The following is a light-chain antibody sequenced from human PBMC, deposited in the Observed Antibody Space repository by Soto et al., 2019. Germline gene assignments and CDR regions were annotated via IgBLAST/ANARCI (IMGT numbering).Light chain of an antibody. CDR2: DVN. Sequence: QSALTQPRSVSGSPGQSVTISCTGTSSDVGAYNYVSWYQQYPGKAPKLMIYDVNKRPSGVPDRFSGSKSGNTASLTISGLQAEDEADYYCCSFAGLFGEGTKLTVL. CDR1: SSDVGAYNY. J-gene: IGLJ2*01. CDR3: CSFAGL. V-gene: IGLV2-11*01.